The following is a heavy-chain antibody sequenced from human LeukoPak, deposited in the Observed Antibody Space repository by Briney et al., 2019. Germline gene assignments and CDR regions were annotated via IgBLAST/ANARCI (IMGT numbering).Heavy chain of an antibody. CDR2: INHSGST. D-gene: IGHD1-7*01. CDR1: GGSFSGYY. V-gene: IGHV4-34*01. Sequence: SETLSLTCAVYGGSFSGYYWSWIRQPPGKGLEWIGEINHSGSTNYNPSLESRVTISVDTSKNQFSLKLSSVTAADTAVYYCARHLGGWNYFTYYYYYGMDVWGQGTTVTVSS. CDR3: ARHLGGWNYFTYYYYYGMDV. J-gene: IGHJ6*02.